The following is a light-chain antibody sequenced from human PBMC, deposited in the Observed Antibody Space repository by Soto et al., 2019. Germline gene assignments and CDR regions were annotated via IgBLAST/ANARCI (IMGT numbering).Light chain of an antibody. CDR3: SSYTGSSTYV. CDR1: SSDVGGSNR. V-gene: IGLV2-18*02. Sequence: QSALTQPPSVSGSLGQSVTISCTGTSSDVGGSNRVSWYQQPPGTAPKFMIYEVSNRPSGVPDRFSGSRSGNTASLTISGLQAEDEADYYCSSYTGSSTYVFGTGTKLTVL. CDR2: EVS. J-gene: IGLJ1*01.